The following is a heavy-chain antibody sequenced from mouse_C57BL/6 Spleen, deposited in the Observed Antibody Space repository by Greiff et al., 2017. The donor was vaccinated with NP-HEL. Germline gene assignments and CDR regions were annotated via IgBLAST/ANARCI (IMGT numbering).Heavy chain of an antibody. Sequence: EVKLVESGPGLAKPSQTLSLTCSVTGYSITSDYWNWIRKFPGNKLEYMGYISYSGSTYYNPSLKSRISITRDTSKNQYYLQLNSVTTEDTATYYCARYRYYYGSSWYFDVWGTGTTVTVSS. V-gene: IGHV3-8*01. CDR2: ISYSGST. J-gene: IGHJ1*03. CDR3: ARYRYYYGSSWYFDV. CDR1: GYSITSDY. D-gene: IGHD1-1*01.